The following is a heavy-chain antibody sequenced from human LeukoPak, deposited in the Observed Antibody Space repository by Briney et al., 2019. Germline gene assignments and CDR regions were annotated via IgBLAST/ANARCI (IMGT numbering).Heavy chain of an antibody. Sequence: PGGSLRLSCAASGFTFSSYAMHWVRQAPGKGLEWVAVISYDGSNKYYADSVKGRFTISRDNSKNTLYLQMNSLRAEDTAVYYCAKEAIWFGELLSGNWFDPWGQGTLVTVSS. CDR3: AKEAIWFGELLSGNWFDP. V-gene: IGHV3-30*04. J-gene: IGHJ5*02. D-gene: IGHD3-10*01. CDR2: ISYDGSNK. CDR1: GFTFSSYA.